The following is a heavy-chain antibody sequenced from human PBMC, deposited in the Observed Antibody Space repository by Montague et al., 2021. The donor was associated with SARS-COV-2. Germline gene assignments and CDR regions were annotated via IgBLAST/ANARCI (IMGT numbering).Heavy chain of an antibody. CDR2: INYSGST. CDR3: ARAPIYRSSWYAYFDY. V-gene: IGHV4-59*01. Sequence: SETLSLTCTVSGDSMNNYYWSWIRQPPGKGLEWIGYINYSGSTHYNPSLRSRVTLSKDASKNQFSLRLTPVTAADTAMYFCARAPIYRSSWYAYFDYWGQGTLVTVSS. D-gene: IGHD6-13*01. J-gene: IGHJ4*02. CDR1: GDSMNNYY.